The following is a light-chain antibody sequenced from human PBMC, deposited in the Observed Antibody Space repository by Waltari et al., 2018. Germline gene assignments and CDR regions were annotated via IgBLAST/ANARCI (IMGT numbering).Light chain of an antibody. V-gene: IGLV2-23*01. CDR2: EGG. CDR3: SSYTGTATPRV. Sequence: QSALTQPAPVSGSHGQSITIPCTEASSGVGSYNLVSWYQQHPGKAPKVILYEGGKRPSGVSNRFSGSKSGNTASLTISGLQADDEADYFCSSYTGTATPRVFGGGTRLTVL. J-gene: IGLJ3*02. CDR1: SSGVGSYNL.